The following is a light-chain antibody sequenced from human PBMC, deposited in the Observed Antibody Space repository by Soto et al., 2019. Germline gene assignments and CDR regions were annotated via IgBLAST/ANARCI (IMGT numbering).Light chain of an antibody. V-gene: IGKV1-39*01. CDR1: QAILTY. CDR2: GAS. Sequence: DIHLTQSPSSLSAAVGDRVTITCRASQAILTYLNWLQQKAGKAPEVLIYGASGLRSGVPSRFTGSGSATDCTLTITSLQREDAGTYFCQQTFSPDVTFGGGTKV. CDR3: QQTFSPDVT. J-gene: IGKJ4*01.